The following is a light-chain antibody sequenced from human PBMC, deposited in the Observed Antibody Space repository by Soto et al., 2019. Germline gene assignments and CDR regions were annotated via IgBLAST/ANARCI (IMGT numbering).Light chain of an antibody. CDR2: DAS. CDR1: QSVGSN. Sequence: EIVMTQSPATLSASPGERAPLSCRASQSVGSNLAWYQQKPGQAPRLLIYDASTRATGIPASFSGSGSGTEFTLTIRSLQSEDSAVYYCQQYNNWPLYTFGQGTKVDIK. V-gene: IGKV3-15*01. CDR3: QQYNNWPLYT. J-gene: IGKJ2*01.